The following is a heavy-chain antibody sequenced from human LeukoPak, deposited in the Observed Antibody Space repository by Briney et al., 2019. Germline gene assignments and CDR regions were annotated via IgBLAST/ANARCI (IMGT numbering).Heavy chain of an antibody. J-gene: IGHJ6*03. CDR3: AREIGPGNYYYYMDV. D-gene: IGHD1-14*01. Sequence: SETLSLTCTVSGGSISSYYWGWIRQPPGKGLEWIGSIYYSGSTYYNPSLKSRVTISVDTSKNQFSLKLSSVTAADTAVYYCAREIGPGNYYYYMDVWGKGTTVTISS. V-gene: IGHV4-39*07. CDR2: IYYSGST. CDR1: GGSISSYY.